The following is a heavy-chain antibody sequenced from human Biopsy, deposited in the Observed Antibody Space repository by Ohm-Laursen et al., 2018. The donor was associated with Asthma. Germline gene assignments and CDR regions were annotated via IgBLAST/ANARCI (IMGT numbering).Heavy chain of an antibody. CDR3: ARGDSSNWSHYYFDY. V-gene: IGHV3-23*01. J-gene: IGHJ4*02. Sequence: SLRLSCSASGFTFSTHHLSWVRQAPGKGLEWVSSINGGGDRTWYADSVKGRFTISRDNSKHTMYLHMNSLRAEDTAVYYCARGDSSNWSHYYFDYWGQGTLVTVSS. D-gene: IGHD3-22*01. CDR2: INGGGDRT. CDR1: GFTFSTHH.